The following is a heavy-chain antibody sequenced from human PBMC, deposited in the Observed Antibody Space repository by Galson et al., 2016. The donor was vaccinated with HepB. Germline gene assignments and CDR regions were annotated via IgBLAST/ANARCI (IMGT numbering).Heavy chain of an antibody. CDR1: GFTFSDYT. V-gene: IGHV3-23*01. CDR3: ARDGDAVVVPSAMTYNWFDP. Sequence: SLRLSCAASGFTFSDYTMAWVRQAPGDRLEWLSSISGNGRSTFSANSVKGRFTISRDKSKNTMYLQMNSLTVEDTAVYFCARDGDAVVVPSAMTYNWFDPWGHGTLVTVSS. CDR2: ISGNGRST. D-gene: IGHD2-15*01. J-gene: IGHJ5*02.